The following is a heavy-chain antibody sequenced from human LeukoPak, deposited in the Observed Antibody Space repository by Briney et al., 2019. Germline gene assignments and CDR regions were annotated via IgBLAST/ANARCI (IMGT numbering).Heavy chain of an antibody. CDR2: INPNSGGT. Sequence: GASVKVSCKASGYTFTGYYMHWVRQAPGQGLEWMGWINPNSGGTNYAQKFLGRVTMTRDTSISTVYMELSRLRSDDTAVYYCARDNPQVYGYHYESWGQGTLVTVSS. D-gene: IGHD5-24*01. J-gene: IGHJ4*02. CDR3: ARDNPQVYGYHYES. V-gene: IGHV1-2*02. CDR1: GYTFTGYY.